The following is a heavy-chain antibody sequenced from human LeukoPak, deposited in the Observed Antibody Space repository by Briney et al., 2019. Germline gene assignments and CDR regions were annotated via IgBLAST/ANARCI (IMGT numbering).Heavy chain of an antibody. CDR1: GYTFTSYD. V-gene: IGHV1-8*01. J-gene: IGHJ4*02. CDR2: MNPNSGNT. CDR3: ARGHSVDTAMLRDDY. D-gene: IGHD5-18*01. Sequence: ASLKVSCKASGYTFTSYDINWVRQATGQGLEWMGWMNPNSGNTGYAQKFQGRVTMTRNTSISTAYMELSSLRSEDTAVYYCARGHSVDTAMLRDDYWGQGTLVTVSS.